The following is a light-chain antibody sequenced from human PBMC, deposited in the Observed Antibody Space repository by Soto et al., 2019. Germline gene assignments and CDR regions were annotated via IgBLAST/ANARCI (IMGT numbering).Light chain of an antibody. Sequence: EIVLTQSPDTLSLSPGERATLSCRASQSVGSNLAWYQQKPGQAPRLLIYGASTRATGIPARFSGSGSGTEFTLTISSLQSEDFAVYHCQQYNNWPITFGQGTRLEI. CDR1: QSVGSN. CDR3: QQYNNWPIT. V-gene: IGKV3-15*01. CDR2: GAS. J-gene: IGKJ5*01.